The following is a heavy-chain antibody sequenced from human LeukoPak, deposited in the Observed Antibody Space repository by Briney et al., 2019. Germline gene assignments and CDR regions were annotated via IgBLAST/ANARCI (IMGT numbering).Heavy chain of an antibody. J-gene: IGHJ4*02. V-gene: IGHV3-48*01. CDR3: AKDSKITSADYYFDY. Sequence: GGSLRLSCAASGFTFNNYNMNWVRQAPGKGLEWVSYISSSSTLIYYADSVRGRFTISRDNSKNTVYLQMDSLRVEDMAVYYCAKDSKITSADYYFDYWGLGTLVTVSS. CDR2: ISSSSTLI. D-gene: IGHD6-13*01. CDR1: GFTFNNYN.